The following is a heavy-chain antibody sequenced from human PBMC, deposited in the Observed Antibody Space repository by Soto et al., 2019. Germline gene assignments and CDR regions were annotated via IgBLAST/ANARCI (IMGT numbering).Heavy chain of an antibody. J-gene: IGHJ5*01. CDR2: ISSTTSYV. CDR3: ARDPSEGRVGNWFES. Sequence: GGSLRLSCVASGFTFSRYGMNWLRQAPGKGLEWVASISSTTSYVYYADSVKGRFSTSRDNAKNILYLEMYALRTEDTAVYYCARDPSEGRVGNWFESWGQGTLVTVSS. CDR1: GFTFSRYG. D-gene: IGHD2-2*01. V-gene: IGHV3-21*06.